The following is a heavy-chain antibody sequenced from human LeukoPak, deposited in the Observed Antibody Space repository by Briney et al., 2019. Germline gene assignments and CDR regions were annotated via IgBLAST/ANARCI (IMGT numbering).Heavy chain of an antibody. Sequence: PGGSLRLSCAAAEFKFDDYAMHWVRQGPGKGLEWVAGISWSSGHMEYAESVKGRFTISRDNARNALYLQMDGPRRDDTALYYCVRSVVVVAATPTHFDLWGRGTQVIVSS. CDR3: VRSVVVVAATPTHFDL. V-gene: IGHV3-9*01. J-gene: IGHJ2*01. CDR1: EFKFDDYA. CDR2: ISWSSGHM. D-gene: IGHD2-15*01.